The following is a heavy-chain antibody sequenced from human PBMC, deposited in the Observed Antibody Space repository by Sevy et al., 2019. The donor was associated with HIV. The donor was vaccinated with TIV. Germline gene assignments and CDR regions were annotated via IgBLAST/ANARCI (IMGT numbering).Heavy chain of an antibody. D-gene: IGHD3-22*01. CDR3: AKALNPALESMIEVVLRTLKGFDV. CDR2: ISGPGLST. J-gene: IGHJ3*01. V-gene: IGHV3-23*01. CDR1: GFTFNTHA. Sequence: GESLKISCAASGFTFNTHAMTWVRQAPGKGLEWVSVISGPGLSTYYADSVKGRFTISRDNSKNTLYLQMNSLRAEDTATYYCAKALNPALESMIEVVLRTLKGFDVWGQGTMVTVSS.